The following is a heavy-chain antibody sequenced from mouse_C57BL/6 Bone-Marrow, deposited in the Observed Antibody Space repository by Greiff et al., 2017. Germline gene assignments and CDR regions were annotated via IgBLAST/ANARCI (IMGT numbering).Heavy chain of an antibody. Sequence: VQLQQSGPELVKPGASVKISCKASGYAFSSSWMNWVKQRPGKGLEWIGRIYPGDGDTNYNGKFKGKATLTADKSSSTAYMQLSSLTAEDSAVYFCARGLITTEGYFDVWGTGTTVTVSS. CDR3: ARGLITTEGYFDV. J-gene: IGHJ1*03. V-gene: IGHV1-82*01. CDR2: IYPGDGDT. D-gene: IGHD1-1*01. CDR1: GYAFSSSW.